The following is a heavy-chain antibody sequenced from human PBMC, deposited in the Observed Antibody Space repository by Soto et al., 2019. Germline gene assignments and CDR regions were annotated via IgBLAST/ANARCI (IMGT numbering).Heavy chain of an antibody. V-gene: IGHV3-74*01. CDR2: IDHEGIGT. CDR3: GSVFDY. Sequence: VGSLRLSCAASVFTFRNYWMHCVRQLPGRGLVWVSRIDHEGIGTSYADSVKGRFTISRDNAKNMVYLEMNSLRAEDTAVYYCGSVFDYWGHGTLVTVSS. CDR1: VFTFRNYW. J-gene: IGHJ4*01.